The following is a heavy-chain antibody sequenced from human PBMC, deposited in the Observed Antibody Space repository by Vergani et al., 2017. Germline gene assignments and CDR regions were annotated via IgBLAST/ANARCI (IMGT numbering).Heavy chain of an antibody. CDR3: ARDYYDSSGTFYYYYGMDV. V-gene: IGHV3-48*01. Sequence: EVQLVESGGGLVQPGGSLRLSCAASGFTFSSYSMNWVRQAPGKGLEWVSYISSSSSTIYYADSVKGQVTISRDNAKNSLYLQINSLRAEDTAVYYCARDYYDSSGTFYYYYGMDVWSQGTTVTVSS. J-gene: IGHJ6*02. CDR1: GFTFSSYS. CDR2: ISSSSSTI. D-gene: IGHD3-22*01.